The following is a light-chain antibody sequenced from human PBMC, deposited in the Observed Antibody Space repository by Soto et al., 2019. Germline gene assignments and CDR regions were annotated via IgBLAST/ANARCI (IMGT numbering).Light chain of an antibody. J-gene: IGKJ1*01. CDR2: GAS. Sequence: EIVLTQSPGTLSLSPGDRATLSCRASQRLSSNYLAWYQQKPGQAPRLLIYGASRRATDIPDRFSGSGSGTDFALTITRLEPADFAVYFCQQYDTFPRTFGQGTKVEIQ. CDR1: QRLSSNY. V-gene: IGKV3-20*01. CDR3: QQYDTFPRT.